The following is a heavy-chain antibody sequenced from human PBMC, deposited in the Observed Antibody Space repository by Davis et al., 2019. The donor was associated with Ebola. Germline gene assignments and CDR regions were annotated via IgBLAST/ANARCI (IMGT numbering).Heavy chain of an antibody. CDR3: ATRGWYFDY. J-gene: IGHJ4*02. CDR2: ISGSGGST. Sequence: GESLKISCAASGFTFSSYAMSWVRQAPGKGLEWVSAISGSGGSTYYADSVKGRFTISRDNSKNTLYLQMNSLRAEDTAVYYCATRGWYFDYWGQGTLVTVSS. V-gene: IGHV3-23*01. D-gene: IGHD6-19*01. CDR1: GFTFSSYA.